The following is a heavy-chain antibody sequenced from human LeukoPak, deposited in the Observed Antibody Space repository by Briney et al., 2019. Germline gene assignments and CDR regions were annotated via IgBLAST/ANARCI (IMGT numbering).Heavy chain of an antibody. D-gene: IGHD2-2*01. CDR1: GGTFSSYA. CDR2: IITIFGIA. V-gene: IGHV1-69*04. J-gene: IGHJ3*02. Sequence: SSVKVSCKASGGTFSSYAISWVRPAPEHGLEWMGRIITIFGIANYAQKFQGRVTITADKSTSTAYMELSSPRSEDTAVYYCARSNIVVVPAARSSDAFDIWGQGTMVTVSS. CDR3: ARSNIVVVPAARSSDAFDI.